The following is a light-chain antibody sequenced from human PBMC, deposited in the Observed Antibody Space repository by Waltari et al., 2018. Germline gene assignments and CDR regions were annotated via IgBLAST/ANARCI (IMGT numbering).Light chain of an antibody. V-gene: IGLV1-47*01. CDR2: RNN. CDR3: AAWDDSLSGQV. J-gene: IGLJ2*01. Sequence: QSVLTQPPSASGTPGQRVTISCSGRSSNIGSNYVYWYQQLPGTAPKLLIYRNNQRPSGVPDRFSSSKSGTSASLAISGLRSEDEADYYCAAWDDSLSGQVFGGGTKLTVL. CDR1: SSNIGSNY.